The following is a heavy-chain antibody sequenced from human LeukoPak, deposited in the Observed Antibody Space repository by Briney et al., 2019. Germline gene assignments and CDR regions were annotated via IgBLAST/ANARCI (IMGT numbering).Heavy chain of an antibody. V-gene: IGHV3-53*01. CDR1: GFTVSSNY. D-gene: IGHD6-13*01. CDR2: IYSGGST. J-gene: IGHJ6*02. Sequence: GGSLRLSCAASGFTVSSNYMSWVRQAPGKGLEWVSVIYSGGSTYYADSVKGRFTISRDNSKNTLYLQMNSLRAEDTAVYYCASMRGYSKGGGYYYYYGMDVWGQGTTVTVSS. CDR3: ASMRGYSKGGGYYYYYGMDV.